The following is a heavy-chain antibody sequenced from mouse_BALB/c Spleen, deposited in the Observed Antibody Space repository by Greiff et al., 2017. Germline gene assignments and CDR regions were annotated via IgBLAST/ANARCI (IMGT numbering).Heavy chain of an antibody. CDR1: GFTFSSFG. Sequence: VQLKESGGGLVQPGGSRKLSCAASGFTFSSFGMHWVRQAPEKGLEWVAYISSGSSTIYYADTVKGRFTISRDNPKNTLFLQMTSLRSEDTAMYYCARGEGWLLGGFDYWGQGTTLTVSS. D-gene: IGHD2-3*01. CDR3: ARGEGWLLGGFDY. J-gene: IGHJ2*01. CDR2: ISSGSSTI. V-gene: IGHV5-17*02.